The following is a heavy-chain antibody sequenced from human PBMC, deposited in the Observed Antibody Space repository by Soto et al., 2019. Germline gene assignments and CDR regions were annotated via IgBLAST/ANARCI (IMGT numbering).Heavy chain of an antibody. V-gene: IGHV1-69*06. J-gene: IGHJ6*02. Sequence: QVQLVQSGAEVKKPGSSVKVSCKASGGTFSSYAISWVRQAPGQGLEWMGGIIPIFGTANYAQKFQGRVTITADKSTSTDSMELSSLRSEDTAVYYCARDWYCSSTSCKNYYYYGMDVWGQGTTVTVSS. CDR3: ARDWYCSSTSCKNYYYYGMDV. CDR1: GGTFSSYA. D-gene: IGHD2-2*01. CDR2: IIPIFGTA.